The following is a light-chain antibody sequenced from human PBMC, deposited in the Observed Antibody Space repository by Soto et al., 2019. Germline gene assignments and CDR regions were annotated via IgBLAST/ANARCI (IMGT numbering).Light chain of an antibody. CDR2: EGS. V-gene: IGLV2-23*01. Sequence: QSALTQPASVSGSPGQSITISCTGTSSDVGSYNLVSWYQQHPGKAPKLMIYEGSKRPSGVSNRFSGSKSGNTASLTISGLQAEDEADYYCCSYARSSTYVLGTGTQVTVL. CDR3: CSYARSSTYV. CDR1: SSDVGSYNL. J-gene: IGLJ1*01.